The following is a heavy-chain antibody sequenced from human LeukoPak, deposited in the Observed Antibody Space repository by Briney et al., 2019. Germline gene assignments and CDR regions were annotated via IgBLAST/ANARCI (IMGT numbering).Heavy chain of an antibody. J-gene: IGHJ4*02. D-gene: IGHD3-3*01. CDR2: ISGSGGST. CDR1: GFTFSSYA. Sequence: GGSLRLSCAASGFTFSSYAMSWVRQAPEKGLEWVSAISGSGGSTYYADSVKGRFTISRDNSKNTLYLQMNSLRAEDTAVYYCAKDSGSFDFWSGYWVDYWGQGTLVTVSS. CDR3: AKDSGSFDFWSGYWVDY. V-gene: IGHV3-23*01.